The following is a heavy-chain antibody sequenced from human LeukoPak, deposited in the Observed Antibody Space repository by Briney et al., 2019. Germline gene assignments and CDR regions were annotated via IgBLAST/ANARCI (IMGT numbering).Heavy chain of an antibody. V-gene: IGHV3-74*01. CDR3: ARCSGEGHSHGHGWYFDL. CDR2: INSDGSIT. J-gene: IGHJ2*01. D-gene: IGHD5-18*01. Sequence: GGSLRLSCAASTVTFNNYWMHWVRQAPGKGLVWVSRINSDGSITSYADSVKGRFTISRDNAKNTLDLQMNSLRAEDTAVYYCARCSGEGHSHGHGWYFDLWGRGTLVTVS. CDR1: TVTFNNYW.